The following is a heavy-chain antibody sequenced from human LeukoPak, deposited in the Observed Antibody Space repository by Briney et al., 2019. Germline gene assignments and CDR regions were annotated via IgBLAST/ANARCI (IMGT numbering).Heavy chain of an antibody. J-gene: IGHJ4*02. Sequence: GGSLRLSCAASGFTFSSYEMNWFRQAPGKGLEWLSYISSSGGAIYYADSVKGRFTISRDNAKNSLYLQMNSLRVGDTAVYFCAREGTGDRVFDYWGQGTLVTVSS. CDR1: GFTFSSYE. CDR2: ISSSGGAI. D-gene: IGHD7-27*01. CDR3: AREGTGDRVFDY. V-gene: IGHV3-48*03.